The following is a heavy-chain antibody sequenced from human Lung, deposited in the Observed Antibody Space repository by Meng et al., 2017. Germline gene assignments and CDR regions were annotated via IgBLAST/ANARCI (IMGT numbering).Heavy chain of an antibody. Sequence: QWDPRTWWCGLLQPSETLSLTGVVSGGSFSDYYWSWIREPPGKGLEWIGEINHSGSTNYNPSLESRATISVDTSQNNLSLKLSSVTAADSAVYYCARGPTTMAHDFDYWGQGTLVTVSS. J-gene: IGHJ4*02. CDR3: ARGPTTMAHDFDY. V-gene: IGHV4-34*01. CDR2: INHSGST. D-gene: IGHD4-11*01. CDR1: GGSFSDYY.